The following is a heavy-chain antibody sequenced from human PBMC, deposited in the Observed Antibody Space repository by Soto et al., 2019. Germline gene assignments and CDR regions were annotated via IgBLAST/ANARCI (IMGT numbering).Heavy chain of an antibody. CDR3: WLLLGFGELLVPDAFDI. CDR2: INAGNGNT. Sequence: QVQLVQSGAEVKKPGASVKVSCKASGYTFTSYAMHWVRQAPGQRLEWMGWINAGNGNTKYSQKFQGRVTITRDTSASTAYMELSSLRSEDTAVYYCWLLLGFGELLVPDAFDIWGQGTMVTVSS. D-gene: IGHD3-10*01. J-gene: IGHJ3*02. CDR1: GYTFTSYA. V-gene: IGHV1-3*01.